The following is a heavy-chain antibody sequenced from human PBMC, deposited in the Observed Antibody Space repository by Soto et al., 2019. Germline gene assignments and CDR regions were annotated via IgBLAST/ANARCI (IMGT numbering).Heavy chain of an antibody. D-gene: IGHD3-10*01. CDR1: GFTFSNYA. CDR2: ISAGGGNT. Sequence: EVQLLESGGGLMQPGGSQRLSCAASGFTFSNYAMSWVRQAPGKGLERVSAISAGGGNTYYADSVKGRFTISRDNSKNTLYLQMNSLRAEDTAVYYCAKRDRFGSGSYFNRGDAFNIWGQGTMVTVSS. J-gene: IGHJ3*02. V-gene: IGHV3-23*01. CDR3: AKRDRFGSGSYFNRGDAFNI.